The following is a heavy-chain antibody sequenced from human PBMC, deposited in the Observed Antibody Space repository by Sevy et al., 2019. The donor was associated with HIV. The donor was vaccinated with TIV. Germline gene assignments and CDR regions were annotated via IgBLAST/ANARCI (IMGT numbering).Heavy chain of an antibody. Sequence: GGSLRLSCVASGFTFSSYEMNWVRQAPGKGLEWVSYISNSGTSMYYSDSVKGRFTISRDSARNSLYLQMNSLRAEDTAVYYCARDLPPSATTVAHFDCWGQGTLVTVSS. CDR2: ISNSGTSM. J-gene: IGHJ4*02. CDR3: ARDLPPSATTVAHFDC. V-gene: IGHV3-48*03. CDR1: GFTFSSYE. D-gene: IGHD4-17*01.